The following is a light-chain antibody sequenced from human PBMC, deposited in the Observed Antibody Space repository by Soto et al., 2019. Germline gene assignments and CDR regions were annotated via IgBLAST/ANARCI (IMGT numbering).Light chain of an antibody. CDR2: DAS. J-gene: IGKJ1*01. Sequence: EIVLTQSPATLSLSPGERATLSCRASQSVSSYLAWYQQKPGQAPRLLIYDASNRATGIPARFSGSGSGTDFTLTISNLEPEDFAVYYCQQRNEAPTFGQGTKVEIK. CDR1: QSVSSY. V-gene: IGKV3-11*01. CDR3: QQRNEAPT.